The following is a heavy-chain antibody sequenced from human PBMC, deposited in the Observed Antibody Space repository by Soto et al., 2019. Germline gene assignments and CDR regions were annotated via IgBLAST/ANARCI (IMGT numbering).Heavy chain of an antibody. CDR2: TYSGGST. CDR3: ARDRVESGYPEYFQH. CDR1: GFTVSSNY. Sequence: LRLSCAASGFTVSSNYMSWVRQAPGKGLEWVSVTYSGGSTYYADSVKGRFTISRDNSKNTLYLQMNSLRAEDTAVYYCARDRVESGYPEYFQHWGQGTLVTVSS. J-gene: IGHJ1*01. D-gene: IGHD3-22*01. V-gene: IGHV3-53*01.